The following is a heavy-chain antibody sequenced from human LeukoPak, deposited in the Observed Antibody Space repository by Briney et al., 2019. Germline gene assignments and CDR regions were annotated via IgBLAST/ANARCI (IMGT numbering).Heavy chain of an antibody. CDR2: IYYSGST. V-gene: IGHV4-59*11. J-gene: IGHJ5*02. CDR3: AREGAQYSSSWYLEPWFDP. D-gene: IGHD6-13*01. CDR1: GGSISSHY. Sequence: SETLSLTCTVSGGSISSHYWSWIRQPPGKGLEWIGYIYYSGSTNYNPSLKSRVTISVDTSKNQFSLKLSSVTAADTAVYYCAREGAQYSSSWYLEPWFDPWGQGTLVTISS.